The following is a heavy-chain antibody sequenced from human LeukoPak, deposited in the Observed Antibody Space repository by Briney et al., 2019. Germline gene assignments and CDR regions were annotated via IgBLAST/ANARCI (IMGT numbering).Heavy chain of an antibody. D-gene: IGHD2-2*01. CDR3: ARSLGYCSSTYCHGDYYCGLDV. Sequence: PGRSLRLSCAAFGFTFSRYAMYWVRQAPGKGLEWVAVISFDGSNKYYTDSVKGRFTISRDNSKNTLYLQMNSLRAEDTAVYFCARSLGYCSSTYCHGDYYCGLDVWGQGTTVTVSS. CDR1: GFTFSRYA. J-gene: IGHJ6*02. CDR2: ISFDGSNK. V-gene: IGHV3-30*04.